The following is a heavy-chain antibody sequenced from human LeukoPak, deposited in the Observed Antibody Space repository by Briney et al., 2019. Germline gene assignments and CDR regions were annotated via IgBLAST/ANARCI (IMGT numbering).Heavy chain of an antibody. CDR3: ARGWFDS. J-gene: IGHJ5*01. CDR2: IGESGSPI. V-gene: IGHV3-48*03. CDR1: GFRFSSYE. Sequence: GGSLRLSCVASGFRFSSYEMNWVRQAPGKGLEWVSYIGESGSPIYYADSVKGRFTISRDNAKNSLFLQLNSLRAEDTAVYYCARGWFDSWGQGTLVTASS.